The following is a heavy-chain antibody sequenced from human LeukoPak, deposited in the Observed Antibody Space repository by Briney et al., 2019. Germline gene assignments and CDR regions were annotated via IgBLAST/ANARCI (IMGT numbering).Heavy chain of an antibody. V-gene: IGHV1-69*04. Sequence: VASVKVSCKASGGTFSSYAISWVRQAPGQGLEWMGRIIPILGIANYAQKFQGRVTITADKSTSTAYMELSSLRSEDTAVYYCARRVVRTTMVRGGGAFDIWGQGTMVTVSS. CDR1: GGTFSSYA. CDR3: ARRVVRTTMVRGGGAFDI. J-gene: IGHJ3*02. D-gene: IGHD3-10*01. CDR2: IIPILGIA.